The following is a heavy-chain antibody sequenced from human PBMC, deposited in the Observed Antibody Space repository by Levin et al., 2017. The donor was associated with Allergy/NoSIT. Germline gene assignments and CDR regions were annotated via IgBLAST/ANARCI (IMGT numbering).Heavy chain of an antibody. J-gene: IGHJ4*02. CDR2: IYYSGST. Sequence: PSETLSLTCTVSGGSISSYYWSWIRQPPGKGLEWIGYIYYSGSTNYNPSLKSRVTISVDTSKNQFSLKLSSVTAADTAVYYCARVLAAAGTVRLDYWGQGTLVTVSS. CDR3: ARVLAAAGTVRLDY. D-gene: IGHD6-13*01. V-gene: IGHV4-59*01. CDR1: GGSISSYY.